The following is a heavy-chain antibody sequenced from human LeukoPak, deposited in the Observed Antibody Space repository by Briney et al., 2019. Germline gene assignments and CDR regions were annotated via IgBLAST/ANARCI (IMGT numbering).Heavy chain of an antibody. CDR2: MNPNSGNT. CDR3: ARPDKPPYYDYWSGYRYGMDV. CDR1: GYTFTSYD. D-gene: IGHD3-3*01. Sequence: GASVKVSCKASGYTFTSYDINWVRQATGQGLEWMGWMNPNSGNTGNAQKFQGRVTMTRNTSISTAYMELSSLRSEDTAVYYCARPDKPPYYDYWSGYRYGMDVWGQGTTVTVSS. V-gene: IGHV1-8*01. J-gene: IGHJ6*02.